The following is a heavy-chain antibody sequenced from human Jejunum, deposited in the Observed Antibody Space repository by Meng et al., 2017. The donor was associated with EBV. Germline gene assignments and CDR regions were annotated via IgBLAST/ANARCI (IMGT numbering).Heavy chain of an antibody. D-gene: IGHD3-16*02. CDR3: ARSLGGVVADYLDY. J-gene: IGHJ4*02. CDR2: VIPIFATA. Sequence: QVELVQCGAGVRRPGSSVKVACTASGGTFTNYAFRWLRQAPGQGLGWMGGVIPIFATANYAQKFQGRVTITADKSTSTAYMELISLRSEDTVVYDCARSLGGVVADYLDYWGQGTLVTVSS. V-gene: IGHV1-69*06. CDR1: GGTFTNYA.